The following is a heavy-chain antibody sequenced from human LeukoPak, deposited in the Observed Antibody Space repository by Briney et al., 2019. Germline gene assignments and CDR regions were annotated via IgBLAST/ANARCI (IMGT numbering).Heavy chain of an antibody. V-gene: IGHV3-30*04. CDR2: ISYDGSNK. J-gene: IGHJ6*02. D-gene: IGHD3-3*01. CDR1: GFTFSSYA. Sequence: GGSLRLSCAASGFTFSSYAMHWVRQAPGKGLEWVAVISYDGSNKYYADSVKGRFTISRDNSKNTLYLQMNSLRAEDTAVYYCARDPITIFGVVNNYYYYYGMDVWGQGTTVTVSS. CDR3: ARDPITIFGVVNNYYYYYGMDV.